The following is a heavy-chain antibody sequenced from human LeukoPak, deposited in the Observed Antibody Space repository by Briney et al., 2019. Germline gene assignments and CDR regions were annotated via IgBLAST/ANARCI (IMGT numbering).Heavy chain of an antibody. CDR2: INPNSGGT. CDR1: GYTFTCYY. Sequence: ASVTVSCKASGYTFTCYYMHWVRQAPGQGLEWMGWINPNSGGTNYAQKFQGRVTMTRDTSISTAYMELSRLRSDDTAVYYCARGERYSSGWHNWFDPWGQGTLVTVSS. CDR3: ARGERYSSGWHNWFDP. V-gene: IGHV1-2*02. D-gene: IGHD6-19*01. J-gene: IGHJ5*02.